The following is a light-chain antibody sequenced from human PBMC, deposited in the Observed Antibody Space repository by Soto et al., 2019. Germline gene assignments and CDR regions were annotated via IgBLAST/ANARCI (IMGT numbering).Light chain of an antibody. CDR2: GAS. CDR1: QDISDY. J-gene: IGKJ2*03. V-gene: IGKV1-8*01. Sequence: ASRMTQSPSSLSASTGDRVTITCRASQDISDYVAWYQHKPGRAPKLLIYGASTLQSGVPPRFSGSGSETEFMLTISRLQSEDFATYYCQQYYSSYSFGQGTKVDIK. CDR3: QQYYSSYS.